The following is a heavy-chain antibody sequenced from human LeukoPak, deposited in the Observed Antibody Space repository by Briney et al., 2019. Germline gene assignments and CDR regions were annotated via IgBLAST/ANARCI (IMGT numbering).Heavy chain of an antibody. D-gene: IGHD4-17*01. CDR3: AKVDYGDYGAFDI. V-gene: IGHV3-9*01. CDR1: GFTFDDYA. CDR2: ISWSSGSI. J-gene: IGHJ3*02. Sequence: GGSLRLSCAASGFTFDDYAMHWVRQAPGKGLEWVSGISWSSGSIGYADSVKGRFTVSRDNAKNSLYLQMNSLRAEDTALYYCAKVDYGDYGAFDIWGQGTMVTVSS.